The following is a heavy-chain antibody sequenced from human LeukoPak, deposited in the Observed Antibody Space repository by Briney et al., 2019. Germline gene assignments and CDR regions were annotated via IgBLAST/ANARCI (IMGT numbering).Heavy chain of an antibody. CDR1: GFTFSSYA. CDR3: AKRAFSGSYYSAFDI. D-gene: IGHD1-26*01. J-gene: IGHJ3*02. CDR2: ISYDGSNK. V-gene: IGHV3-30*04. Sequence: GGSLRLSCAASGFTFSSYAMHWVRQAPGKGLEWVAVISYDGSNKYYADSVKGRFTISRDNSKNTLYLQMNSLRAEDTAVYYCAKRAFSGSYYSAFDIWGQGTKVTVSS.